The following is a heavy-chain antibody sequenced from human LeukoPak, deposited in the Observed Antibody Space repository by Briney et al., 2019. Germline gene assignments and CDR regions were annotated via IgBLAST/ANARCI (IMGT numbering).Heavy chain of an antibody. Sequence: GGSLRLSCAASGISFRNYAMSWVRQAPTRGPEWVSSLRGNDETFYADSVKGRFTLSRDDSRNTVYLQLYNLRVEDTAIYYCARASWVSDPDAVRWGQGTQVTVSS. V-gene: IGHV3-23*01. CDR1: GISFRNYA. CDR3: ARASWVSDPDAVR. J-gene: IGHJ4*02. D-gene: IGHD3-10*01. CDR2: LRGNDET.